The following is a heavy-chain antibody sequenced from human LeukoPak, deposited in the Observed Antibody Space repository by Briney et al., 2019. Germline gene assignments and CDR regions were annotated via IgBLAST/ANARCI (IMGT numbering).Heavy chain of an antibody. CDR2: INHSGST. D-gene: IGHD3-22*01. Sequence: SETLSLTCAVYGGSFSGYYWSWIRQPPGKGLEWIGEINHSGSTNYNPSLKSRVTISVDTSKNQFSLKLSSVTAADTAVYYCARSVDSSGLVGIYYWGQGALVTVSP. J-gene: IGHJ4*02. CDR1: GGSFSGYY. V-gene: IGHV4-34*01. CDR3: ARSVDSSGLVGIYY.